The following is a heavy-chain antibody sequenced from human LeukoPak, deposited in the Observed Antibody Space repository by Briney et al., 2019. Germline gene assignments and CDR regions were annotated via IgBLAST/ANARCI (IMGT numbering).Heavy chain of an antibody. CDR3: ARVPDFIARPCDS. Sequence: PSETLSLTCAVYGGAFSGNYWTLIRQTPGRGLEWIGESSPTGDITGYNPSLKGRATISVDSSKKQFSLRLTSVTAADTGVYYCARVPDFIARPCDSWGPGTLVTVSS. CDR1: GGAFSGNY. CDR2: SSPTGDIT. V-gene: IGHV4-34*01. D-gene: IGHD2-21*01. J-gene: IGHJ4*02.